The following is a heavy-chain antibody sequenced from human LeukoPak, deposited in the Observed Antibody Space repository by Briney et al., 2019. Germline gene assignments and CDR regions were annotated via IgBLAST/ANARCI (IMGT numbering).Heavy chain of an antibody. CDR1: GFTVSTNY. CDR3: ARAEVLSFFDS. D-gene: IGHD4/OR15-4a*01. V-gene: IGHV3-66*02. Sequence: GGSLRLSCTATGFTVSTNYMNWVRQAPGKGLEWVSVIYTGGSTYYADSVKGRFNISRDNSKNTVYLQMNSLRPEDTAVYYCARAEVLSFFDSWGQGTLVTVAS. CDR2: IYTGGST. J-gene: IGHJ4*02.